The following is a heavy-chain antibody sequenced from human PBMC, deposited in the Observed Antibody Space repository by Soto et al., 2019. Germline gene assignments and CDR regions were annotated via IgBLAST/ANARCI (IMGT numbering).Heavy chain of an antibody. D-gene: IGHD2-15*01. Sequence: EVQLVEAGGGLVQPGGSLRLSCAASGFTFSSYWMHWVRQAPGKGLGWVSRVNNDGSGTIYADSVKGRFTISRDNAKNTVYLEMNSLRAEDTALYFCTSGGDMHAFDMWGQGTMVTVSS. CDR2: VNNDGSGT. CDR3: TSGGDMHAFDM. J-gene: IGHJ3*02. CDR1: GFTFSSYW. V-gene: IGHV3-74*01.